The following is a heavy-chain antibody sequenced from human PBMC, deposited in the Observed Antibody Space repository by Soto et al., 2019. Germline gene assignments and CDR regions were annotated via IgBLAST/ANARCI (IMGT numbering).Heavy chain of an antibody. J-gene: IGHJ2*01. CDR3: AKDLGYGSPNWWYFDL. V-gene: IGHV3-9*01. Sequence: EVQLVESGGGLVQPGRSLRLSCAASGFTFDDYAMHWVRQAPGKGLEWVSGISWNSGSIGYADSLKGRFTISRDNAKNSLYLQMSSLRAEDTALYCCAKDLGYGSPNWWYFDLWGRGTLVTVSS. D-gene: IGHD4-17*01. CDR2: ISWNSGSI. CDR1: GFTFDDYA.